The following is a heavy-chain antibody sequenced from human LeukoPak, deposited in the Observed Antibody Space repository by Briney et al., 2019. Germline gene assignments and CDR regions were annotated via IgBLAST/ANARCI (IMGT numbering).Heavy chain of an antibody. CDR2: IIPIFGTA. V-gene: IGHV1-69*05. Sequence: SVKVSCKASGGTFSSYAISWVRQAPGQGLEWMGRIIPIFGTANYAQKFQGRVTITTDESTSTGYMELSSLRSEDTAVYYCARDLRLGELSFAFDYWGQGTLVTVSS. CDR1: GGTFSSYA. J-gene: IGHJ4*02. D-gene: IGHD3-16*02. CDR3: ARDLRLGELSFAFDY.